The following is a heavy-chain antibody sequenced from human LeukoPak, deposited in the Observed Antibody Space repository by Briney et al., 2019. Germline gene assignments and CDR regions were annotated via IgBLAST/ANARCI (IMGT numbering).Heavy chain of an antibody. CDR2: INGDGSRT. CDR1: GFTFSTNW. V-gene: IGHV3-74*01. D-gene: IGHD4-17*01. Sequence: SGGSLRLSCAASGFTFSTNWMHWVRQAPGKGLVWVSRINGDGSRTNYADSVEGRFTISRDNAKNTAYLQMNSLRAEDTAVYYCARGATYAYYFDYWGQGILVTVSS. J-gene: IGHJ4*02. CDR3: ARGATYAYYFDY.